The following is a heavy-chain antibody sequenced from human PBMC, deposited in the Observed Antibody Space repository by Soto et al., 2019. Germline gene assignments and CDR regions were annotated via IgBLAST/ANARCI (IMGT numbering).Heavy chain of an antibody. CDR2: INAGNGNT. Sequence: ASVKVSCKASGYTFTSYAMHWVRQAPGQRLEWMGWINAGNGNTKYSQKFQGRVTITRDTSASTAYMELSSLRSEDTAVYYCARDAMYGPENYGMGVWGQGTTVTVSS. J-gene: IGHJ6*02. D-gene: IGHD2-8*01. CDR1: GYTFTSYA. V-gene: IGHV1-3*01. CDR3: ARDAMYGPENYGMGV.